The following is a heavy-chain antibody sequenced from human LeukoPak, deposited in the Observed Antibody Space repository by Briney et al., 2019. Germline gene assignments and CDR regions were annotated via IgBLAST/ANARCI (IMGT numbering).Heavy chain of an antibody. CDR1: GGSISSDY. CDR3: ARGGYYGSGNDFRFDP. J-gene: IGHJ5*02. D-gene: IGHD3-10*01. Sequence: SETLSPTCTVSGGSISSDYWSWIRQPAGKGLECIGYIHYTGSTNYNPSLKSRVTISVETSKNQFSLKLKSVTAADTAVYYCARGGYYGSGNDFRFDPWGQGTLVTVSS. CDR2: IHYTGST. V-gene: IGHV4-59*01.